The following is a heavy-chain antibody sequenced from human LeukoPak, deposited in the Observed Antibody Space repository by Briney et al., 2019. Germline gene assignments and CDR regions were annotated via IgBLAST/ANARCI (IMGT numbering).Heavy chain of an antibody. V-gene: IGHV3-30*04. D-gene: IGHD5-18*01. CDR3: ARDLGFNVDTAMVI. CDR1: GFTFSSYA. CDR2: ISYDGSNK. Sequence: GGSLRLSCAASGFTFSSYAMHWVRQAPGKGLEWVAVISYDGSNKYYADSVKGRFTISRDNSKNTLYLQMNSLRAEDTAVYYCARDLGFNVDTAMVIRGQGTLVTVSS. J-gene: IGHJ4*02.